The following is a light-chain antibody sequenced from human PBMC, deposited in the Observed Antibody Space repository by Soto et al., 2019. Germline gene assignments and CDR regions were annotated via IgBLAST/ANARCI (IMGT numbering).Light chain of an antibody. CDR3: SSYTTVPSPQWV. J-gene: IGLJ3*02. V-gene: IGLV1-40*01. CDR2: GNN. CDR1: SANIGAGYD. Sequence: QSVLTQPPSISGAPGQSITISCTGSSANIGAGYDVHWYQQFPGTAPKLLIHGNNDRPSGVSDRFSASKSGNTASLTISGLQAEDEAHYYCSSYTTVPSPQWVFAGGTKLTVL.